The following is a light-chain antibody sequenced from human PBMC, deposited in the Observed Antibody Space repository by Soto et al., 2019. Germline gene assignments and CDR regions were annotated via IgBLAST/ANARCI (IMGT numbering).Light chain of an antibody. CDR3: SSYTSSSPVV. CDR1: SSDVGGYNY. Sequence: QSALTQPASVSGSPGQSITISCTGTSSDVGGYNYVSWYQQHPGKAPKLMIYEVSNRPSGVSNSFSGSKSGNTASLTISGLQAEDEADYYCSSYTSSSPVVFGGGTKVTVL. CDR2: EVS. V-gene: IGLV2-14*01. J-gene: IGLJ2*01.